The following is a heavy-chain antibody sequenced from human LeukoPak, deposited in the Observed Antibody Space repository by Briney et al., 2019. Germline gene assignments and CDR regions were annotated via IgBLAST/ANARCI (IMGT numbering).Heavy chain of an antibody. CDR1: GYTFTSYD. J-gene: IGHJ6*03. CDR2: MNPNSGNT. D-gene: IGHD3-10*01. V-gene: IGHV1-8*03. CDR3: ARDLGGSGSLSTFDYYYYYMDV. Sequence: GASVKVSCKASGYTFTSYDINWVRQATGQGLEWMGWMNPNSGNTGYAQKFQGRVTITRNTSISTAYMELSRLRSDDTAVYYCARDLGGSGSLSTFDYYYYYMDVWGKGTTVTVSS.